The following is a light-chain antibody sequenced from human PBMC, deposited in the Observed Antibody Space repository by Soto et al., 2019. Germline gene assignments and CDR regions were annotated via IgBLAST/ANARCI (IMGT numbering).Light chain of an antibody. Sequence: DIQMTQSRSSLSASVGDTVTITCRASRNINNYLNWYQQKPGRAPQLLIYVASSLQSGVPSRFSGSGSGTDLTLTISRLQPEDFATYYCQQGFSTPRTFGQGTTLEIK. V-gene: IGKV1-39*01. J-gene: IGKJ2*01. CDR3: QQGFSTPRT. CDR2: VAS. CDR1: RNINNY.